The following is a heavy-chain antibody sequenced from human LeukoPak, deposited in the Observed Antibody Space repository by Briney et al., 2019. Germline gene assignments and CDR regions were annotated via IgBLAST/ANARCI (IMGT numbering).Heavy chain of an antibody. Sequence: GESLKISCKGFGYRFTSYWIGWVRQMPGKGLEWMVVIYPGDSDTRYSPSFQGQVTISADKSINTAYLQWSSLKASDTAMYYCARPSGKYYDSSGYYYIDGFDIWGQGTMVTVSS. CDR1: GYRFTSYW. CDR2: IYPGDSDT. V-gene: IGHV5-51*01. D-gene: IGHD3-22*01. CDR3: ARPSGKYYDSSGYYYIDGFDI. J-gene: IGHJ3*02.